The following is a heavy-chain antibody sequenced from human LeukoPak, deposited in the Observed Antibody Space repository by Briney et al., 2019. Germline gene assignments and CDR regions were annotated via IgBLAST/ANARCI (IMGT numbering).Heavy chain of an antibody. CDR2: INHSGST. CDR3: ARGRRPLGDY. Sequence: SETLSLTCAVYGGSFSGYYWSWIRQPPGKGLEWIGEINHSGSTNYKPSLKSRLTISVDTSRNQFSLKLSSVTAADTAVYYCARGRRPLGDYRGQGILVTVPS. V-gene: IGHV4-34*01. CDR1: GGSFSGYY. J-gene: IGHJ4*02.